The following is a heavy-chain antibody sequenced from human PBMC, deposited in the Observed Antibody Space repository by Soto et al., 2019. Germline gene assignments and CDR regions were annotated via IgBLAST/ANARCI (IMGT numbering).Heavy chain of an antibody. V-gene: IGHV3-48*03. CDR2: ISRGGGTI. J-gene: IGHJ4*02. CDR1: GFTFSSYE. CDR3: ARDDSGWDY. Sequence: GGSLRLSCAASGFTFSSYEMNWVRRAPGKGLEWVSYISRGGGTIYYADSVKGRFTISRDKPKNSLYLKMNSLRAEDTAVYYCARDDSGWDYSGQGTLLTVSS. D-gene: IGHD5-12*01.